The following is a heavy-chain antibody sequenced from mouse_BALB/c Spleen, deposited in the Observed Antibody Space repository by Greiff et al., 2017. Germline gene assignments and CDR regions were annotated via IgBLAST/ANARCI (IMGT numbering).Heavy chain of an antibody. CDR3: ATLLRRSYYYAMDY. Sequence: QVQLKQSGAELAKPGASVKMSCKASGYTFTSYWMHWVKQRPGQGLEWIGYINPSTGYTEYNQKFKDKATLTADKSSSTAYMQLSSLTSEDSAVYYCATLLRRSYYYAMDYWGQGTSVTVSS. V-gene: IGHV1-7*01. CDR2: INPSTGYT. J-gene: IGHJ4*01. D-gene: IGHD2-4*01. CDR1: GYTFTSYW.